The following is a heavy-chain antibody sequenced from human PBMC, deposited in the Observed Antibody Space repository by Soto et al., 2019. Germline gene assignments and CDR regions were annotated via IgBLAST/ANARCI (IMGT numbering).Heavy chain of an antibody. CDR2: ISSRGSSI. V-gene: IGHV3-11*01. CDR1: GFTFSDYY. Sequence: GGSLRLSCAVSGFTFSDYYMSWIRQAPGKGLEWVSYISSRGSSIYYADSVKGRFTISRDNAKNSLYLQMNGLRAEDTAVYYCSGAETPDTAYFSLYWGQGTPVTVSS. CDR3: SGAETPDTAYFSLY. D-gene: IGHD1-26*01. J-gene: IGHJ4*02.